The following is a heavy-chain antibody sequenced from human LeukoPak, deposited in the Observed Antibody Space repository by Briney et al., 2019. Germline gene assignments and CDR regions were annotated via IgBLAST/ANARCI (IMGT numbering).Heavy chain of an antibody. CDR2: ISHDASDE. V-gene: IGHV3-30*18. CDR3: VKALVGRTSGY. Sequence: GRSLRLSCTASGFSFSGYGMHWVRQAPGKGLEWLAVISHDASDEYYADSVKGRFTISRDNAKNMIYLQMISLRAEDTAVYYCVKALVGRTSGYWGQGTRVTVST. D-gene: IGHD1-26*01. CDR1: GFSFSGYG. J-gene: IGHJ4*02.